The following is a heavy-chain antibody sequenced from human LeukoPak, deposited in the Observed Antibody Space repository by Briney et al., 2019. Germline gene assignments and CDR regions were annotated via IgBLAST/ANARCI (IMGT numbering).Heavy chain of an antibody. D-gene: IGHD3-10*01. CDR2: IYHSGST. J-gene: IGHJ4*02. Sequence: SETLSLTCTVSGGSISSGAYYWSWIRQPPGKGLEWIGYIYHSGSTYYNPSLRSRVTISVDRSKNQFSLKLSSVTAADTAVYYCARRPIYGSSPFDYWGQGTLVTVSS. CDR1: GGSISSGAYY. CDR3: ARRPIYGSSPFDY. V-gene: IGHV4-30-2*01.